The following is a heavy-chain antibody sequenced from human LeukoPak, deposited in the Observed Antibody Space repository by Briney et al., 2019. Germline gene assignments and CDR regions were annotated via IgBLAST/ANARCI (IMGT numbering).Heavy chain of an antibody. CDR2: IYHSGST. D-gene: IGHD2-15*01. V-gene: IGHV4-59*01. J-gene: IGHJ4*02. CDR3: AKVGEYGYCSRDTCFSPFAY. Sequence: SETVSLTCTVSGGSISSYYWSWVRQPPGKGLEWVGYIYHSGSTKYNPSLKSRVTISVDTSKNQFSLKLRSVNAADTAVYYCAKVGEYGYCSRDTCFSPFAYWGQGSLVTV. CDR1: GGSISSYY.